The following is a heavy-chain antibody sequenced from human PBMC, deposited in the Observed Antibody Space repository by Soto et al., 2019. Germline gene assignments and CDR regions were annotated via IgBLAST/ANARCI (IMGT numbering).Heavy chain of an antibody. D-gene: IGHD5-18*01. Sequence: QVQLQQWGAGLLKPSETLSLTCAVYGGSFSGYYWSWIRQPPGKGLEWIGEINHSGSTNYNPSLKSRVTISVDTSKNQFSLKLSSVTAADTAVYYCARASRGVQLWDRGYFDYWGQGTLVTVSS. V-gene: IGHV4-34*01. J-gene: IGHJ4*02. CDR3: ARASRGVQLWDRGYFDY. CDR1: GGSFSGYY. CDR2: INHSGST.